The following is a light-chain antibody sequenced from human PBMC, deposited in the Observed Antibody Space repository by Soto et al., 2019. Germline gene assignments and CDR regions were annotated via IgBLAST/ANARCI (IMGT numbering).Light chain of an antibody. J-gene: IGKJ1*01. CDR1: QSVSSY. CDR3: KQRSNWPLST. V-gene: IGKV3-11*01. CDR2: DAS. Sequence: EIVLTQSPATLSLSPGERATLSCRASQSVSSYLAWYPQKPGQAPRLLIYDASNRATDIPARLSGSRSGTDCTITISSLETEDFAVYYVKQRSNWPLSTFGQGTKVEIE.